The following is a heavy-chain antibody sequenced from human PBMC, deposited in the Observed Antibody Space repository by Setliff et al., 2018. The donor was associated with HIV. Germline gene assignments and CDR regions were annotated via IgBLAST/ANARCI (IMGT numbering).Heavy chain of an antibody. CDR2: ISASGNT. J-gene: IGHJ4*02. CDR1: GFTFNNYW. CDR3: ARRKSGSSYRFFNY. Sequence: SETLRLSCAASGFTFNNYWMSWVRQAPGRGLEWIGHISASGNTKYSPTLQSRVTLSVNPSNNQFSLNLTSVTAADTAVYYCARRKSGSSYRFFNYWGLGSLVTVSS. D-gene: IGHD3-16*02. V-gene: IGHV4-4*09.